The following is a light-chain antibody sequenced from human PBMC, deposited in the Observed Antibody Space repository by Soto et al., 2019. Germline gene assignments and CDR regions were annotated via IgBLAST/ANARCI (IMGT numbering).Light chain of an antibody. CDR3: QQYNNLPPDRT. Sequence: EIVMTQSPATLSVSPGERATLSCRASQSVGSNLAWYQQKPGQAPRLLIYGASTRATGIPARFSGSGSGTEFTLTISSLQYEDFAIYFCQQYNNLPPDRTFGQGTKVEIK. V-gene: IGKV3-15*01. CDR2: GAS. J-gene: IGKJ1*01. CDR1: QSVGSN.